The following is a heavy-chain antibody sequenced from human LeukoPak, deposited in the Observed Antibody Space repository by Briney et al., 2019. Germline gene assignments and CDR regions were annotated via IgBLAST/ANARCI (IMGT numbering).Heavy chain of an antibody. CDR2: ISAYNGNT. V-gene: IGHV1-18*01. J-gene: IGHJ6*02. Sequence: ASVKVSCKASGYTFTSYGISWVRQAPGQGLEWMGWISAYNGNTNYAQELQGRVTMTTDTSTSTAYMELRSLRSEDTAVYYCARGITYYDFWSGYYGRTLDYYYGMDVWGQGTTVTVSS. CDR1: GYTFTSYG. D-gene: IGHD3-3*01. CDR3: ARGITYYDFWSGYYGRTLDYYYGMDV.